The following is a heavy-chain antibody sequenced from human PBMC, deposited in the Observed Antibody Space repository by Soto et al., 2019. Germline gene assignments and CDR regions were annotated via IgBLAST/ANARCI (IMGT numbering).Heavy chain of an antibody. D-gene: IGHD2-2*01. CDR3: ARSRCSSTSCSKWNYYYYMDV. CDR2: IYYSGST. V-gene: IGHV4-31*03. J-gene: IGHJ6*03. Sequence: SETLSLTCTVSGGSISSGGYYWSWIRQHPGKGLEWIGYIYYSGSTYYNPSLKSRVTISVDTSKNQFSLKLSSVTAADTAVYYCARSRCSSTSCSKWNYYYYMDVWGKGTTVTVSS. CDR1: GGSISSGGYY.